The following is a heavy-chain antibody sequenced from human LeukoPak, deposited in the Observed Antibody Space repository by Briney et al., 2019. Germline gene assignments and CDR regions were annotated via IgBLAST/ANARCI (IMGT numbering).Heavy chain of an antibody. J-gene: IGHJ4*02. Sequence: GGSLRLSCAASGFTFSTYGMHWVRQAPGKGLEWVSSISSSSSYIYYADSVKGRFTISRDNAKNSLYLQMNSLRAEDTAVYYCARLSYSSGPFNWGQGTLVTVSS. CDR1: GFTFSTYG. D-gene: IGHD6-19*01. CDR3: ARLSYSSGPFN. CDR2: ISSSSSYI. V-gene: IGHV3-21*01.